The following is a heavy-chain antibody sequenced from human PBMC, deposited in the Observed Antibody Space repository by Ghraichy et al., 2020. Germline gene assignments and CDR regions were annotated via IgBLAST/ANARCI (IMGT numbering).Heavy chain of an antibody. J-gene: IGHJ4*02. Sequence: LSLTCVASGFTFSRYGMHWVRQAPGRGLEWVTFIRFDGSQTYTDSVKGRFTISRDNSKNTVYLQMNSLRGDDTAVYYCTKDLGLGGDRDYWGQGTLVTVSS. CDR3: TKDLGLGGDRDY. V-gene: IGHV3-30*02. CDR2: IRFDGSQT. D-gene: IGHD4-17*01. CDR1: GFTFSRYG.